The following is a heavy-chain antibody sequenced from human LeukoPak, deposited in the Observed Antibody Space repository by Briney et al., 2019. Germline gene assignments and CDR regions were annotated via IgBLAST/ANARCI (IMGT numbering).Heavy chain of an antibody. V-gene: IGHV3-64*01. CDR2: IISKGGST. CDR3: ARDKDGYYDSSGYVPGGAFDI. J-gene: IGHJ3*02. Sequence: PGGPLRLSCAPSGFPFSIYAMHGAARAPGRRVEYVSAIISKGGSTYCAKSVKGRFTISRDNSKNTLYLQMGSLRAEDMAVYYCARDKDGYYDSSGYVPGGAFDIWGQGTMVTVSS. CDR1: GFPFSIYA. D-gene: IGHD3-22*01.